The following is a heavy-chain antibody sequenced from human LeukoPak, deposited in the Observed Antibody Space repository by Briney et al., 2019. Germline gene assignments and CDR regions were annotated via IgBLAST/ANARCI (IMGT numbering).Heavy chain of an antibody. Sequence: ASVKVSCKASGYTFTGYYMHWVRQAPGQGLEWMGWINPSSGGTNYAQKFQGWVTMTRDTSISTAYMELSRLRSDDTAVYYCARSPYDILTGYYNAFDYWGQGTLVTVSS. J-gene: IGHJ4*02. V-gene: IGHV1-2*04. D-gene: IGHD3-9*01. CDR3: ARSPYDILTGYYNAFDY. CDR1: GYTFTGYY. CDR2: INPSSGGT.